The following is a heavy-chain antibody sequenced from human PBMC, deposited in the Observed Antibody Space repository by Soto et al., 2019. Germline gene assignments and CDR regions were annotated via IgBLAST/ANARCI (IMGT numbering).Heavy chain of an antibody. V-gene: IGHV4-30-2*01. CDR2: IYHSGST. D-gene: IGHD3-10*01. Sequence: PSETLSLTCAVSGGSISSGGYSWSWIRQPPGKGLEWIGYIYHSGSTYYNPSLKSRVTISVDRSKNQFSLKLSSVTAADTAVYYCARDRYGSGQDGMDVWGQGTTVTVSS. CDR3: ARDRYGSGQDGMDV. CDR1: GGSISSGGYS. J-gene: IGHJ6*02.